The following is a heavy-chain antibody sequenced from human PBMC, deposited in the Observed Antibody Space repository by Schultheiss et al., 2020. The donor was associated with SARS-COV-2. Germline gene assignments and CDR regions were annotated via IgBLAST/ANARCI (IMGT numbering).Heavy chain of an antibody. Sequence: GGSLRLSCAASGFTFSSYDMHWVRQAPGKGLEWVSAIGTAGDTYYPGSVKGQFTISRDNSKNTLHLQMNSLRTEDTAVYYCARDRESAAGPFDYWGQGTLVTVSS. CDR2: IGTAGDT. CDR1: GFTFSSYD. V-gene: IGHV3-13*01. CDR3: ARDRESAAGPFDY. J-gene: IGHJ4*02. D-gene: IGHD2-2*01.